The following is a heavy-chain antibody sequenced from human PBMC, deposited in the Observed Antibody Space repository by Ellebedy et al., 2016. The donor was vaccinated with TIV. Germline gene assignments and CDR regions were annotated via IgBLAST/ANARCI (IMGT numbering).Heavy chain of an antibody. CDR1: GGSFSGYS. D-gene: IGHD6-19*01. Sequence: SETLSLTCAVYGGSFSGYSWSWIRQPPGKGLEWIGEINQSGRTNYNPSLDKGRVTISVDTSKNQFSLRLSSVTVADTAVYYCAEGRSGWYYFDYWGQGTPVTVSS. J-gene: IGHJ4*02. CDR3: AEGRSGWYYFDY. V-gene: IGHV4-34*01. CDR2: INQSGRT.